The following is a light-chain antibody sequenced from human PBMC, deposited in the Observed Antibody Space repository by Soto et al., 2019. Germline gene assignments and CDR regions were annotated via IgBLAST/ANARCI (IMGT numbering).Light chain of an antibody. J-gene: IGLJ2*01. V-gene: IGLV3-1*01. Sequence: SYELTQPPSVSVSPGQTASITRSGDKLGDKYACWYQQKPGQSPVLVIYQDSKRPSGIPERFSGSNSGNTATLTISGTQAMDEADYYCQAWDSSPYVVFGGGTQLTVL. CDR3: QAWDSSPYVV. CDR2: QDS. CDR1: KLGDKY.